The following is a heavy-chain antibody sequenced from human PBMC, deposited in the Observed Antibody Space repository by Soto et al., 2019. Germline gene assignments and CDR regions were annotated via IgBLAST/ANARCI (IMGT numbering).Heavy chain of an antibody. CDR3: ASNYGDYFNWFDP. J-gene: IGHJ5*02. D-gene: IGHD4-17*01. Sequence: QVQLVQSGAEVKKPGSSVKVSCKASGGTFSSYAISWVRQAAGQGLEWMGGIIPIFGTANYSQKFQGRVTXTXDXXTSTAYMELSSLRSEDTAVYYCASNYGDYFNWFDPWGQGTLVTVSS. CDR2: IIPIFGTA. CDR1: GGTFSSYA. V-gene: IGHV1-69*05.